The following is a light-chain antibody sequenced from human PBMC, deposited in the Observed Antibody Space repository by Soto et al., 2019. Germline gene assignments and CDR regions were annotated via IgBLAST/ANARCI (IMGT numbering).Light chain of an antibody. J-gene: IGLJ1*01. CDR3: GSWDSSLSAYV. CDR1: SSNIGGNS. V-gene: IGLV1-51*01. CDR2: DDN. Sequence: QSVLTQPPSVSAAAGQKVTISCSGSSSNIGGNSVSWYQQLPGTAPKLLIYDDNKRPSGIPDRFSGSKSGTSATLGITGFXTGDEADYYCGSWDSSLSAYVFGTGTKVTV.